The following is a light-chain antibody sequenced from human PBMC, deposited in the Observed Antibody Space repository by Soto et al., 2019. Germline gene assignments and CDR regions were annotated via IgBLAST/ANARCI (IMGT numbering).Light chain of an antibody. J-gene: IGKJ2*01. CDR1: QSVSSSY. CDR2: GAS. V-gene: IGKV3-20*01. CDR3: QQYGSSPQYT. Sequence: EIVLTQSPGTLSLSPGERATLSCRASQSVSSSYLAWYQQKPGQAPRLLIYGASSRATGIPDRFSGSGSGTDFSLTISRLEPVDVAVYYWQQYGSSPQYTFGQGIKLEIK.